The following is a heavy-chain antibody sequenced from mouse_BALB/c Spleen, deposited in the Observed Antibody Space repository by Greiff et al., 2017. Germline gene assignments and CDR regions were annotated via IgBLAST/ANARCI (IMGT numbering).Heavy chain of an antibody. CDR2: ISYSGST. D-gene: IGHD1-1*01. CDR1: GYSITSDYA. J-gene: IGHJ2*01. CDR3: ARSYYGSSRLYYFDY. V-gene: IGHV3-2*02. Sequence: EVKLQESGPGLVKPSQSLSLTCTVTGYSITSDYAWNWIRQFPGNKLEWMGYISYSGSTSYNPSLKSRISITRDTSKNQFFLQLNSVTTEDTATYYCARSYYGSSRLYYFDYWGQGTTLTVSS.